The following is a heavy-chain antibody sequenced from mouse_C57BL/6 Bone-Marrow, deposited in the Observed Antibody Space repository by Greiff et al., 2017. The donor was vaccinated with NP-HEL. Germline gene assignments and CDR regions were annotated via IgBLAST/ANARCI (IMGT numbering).Heavy chain of an antibody. CDR2: INYDGSST. J-gene: IGHJ1*03. CDR1: GFTFSDYY. V-gene: IGHV5-16*01. CDR3: ARDTVVAPYWYFDV. D-gene: IGHD1-1*01. Sequence: EVKLMESEGGLVQPGSSMKLSCTASGFTFSDYYMAWVRQVPEKGLEWVANINYDGSSTYYLDSLKSRFIISRDNAKNILYLQMSSLKSEDTATYYCARDTVVAPYWYFDVWGTGTTVTVSS.